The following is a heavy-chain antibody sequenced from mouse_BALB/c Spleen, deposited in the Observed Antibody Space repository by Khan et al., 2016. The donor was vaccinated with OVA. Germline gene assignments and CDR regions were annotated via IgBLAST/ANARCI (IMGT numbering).Heavy chain of an antibody. J-gene: IGHJ1*01. D-gene: IGHD1-1*01. CDR1: GFTFSSFG. CDR2: ISSGSGTI. V-gene: IGHV5-17*02. CDR3: AREGTTVVATWDWYFDV. Sequence: EVELVESGGGLVQPGGSRKLSCAASGFTFSSFGMHWVRQAPERGLAWVAYISSGSGTIYYADTVTGRFTISRDNPKNTLFLQMTSLRSEDTAMYYCAREGTTVVATWDWYFDVWGAGTTVTVSS.